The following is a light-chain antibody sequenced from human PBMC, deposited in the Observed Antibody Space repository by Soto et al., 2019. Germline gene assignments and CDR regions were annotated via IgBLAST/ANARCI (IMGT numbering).Light chain of an antibody. V-gene: IGLV1-40*01. J-gene: IGLJ1*01. Sequence: QLVLTQPPSVSGAPGQRVSISCTGSTSNIGAPYDVHWYQHLPGTAPKLLIYGDNNRPSGVPDRFSGSKSGTSASLAISGLQSEDEADYCCAAWDGSLNGYVFGTGTKLTVL. CDR1: TSNIGAPYD. CDR3: AAWDGSLNGYV. CDR2: GDN.